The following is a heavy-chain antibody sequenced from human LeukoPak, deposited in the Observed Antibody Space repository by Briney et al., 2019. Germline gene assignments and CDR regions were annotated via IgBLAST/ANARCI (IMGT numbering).Heavy chain of an antibody. V-gene: IGHV3-30-3*01. CDR1: GFTFSSYA. D-gene: IGHD3-9*01. CDR3: ARDSGAHYDILTGYYTSDGFDY. Sequence: GGSLRPSCAASGFTFSSYAMHWVRQAPGKGLEWVAVISYDGSNKYYADSVKGRFTISRDNSKNTLYLQMNSLRAEDTAVYYCARDSGAHYDILTGYYTSDGFDYWGQGTLVTVSS. CDR2: ISYDGSNK. J-gene: IGHJ4*02.